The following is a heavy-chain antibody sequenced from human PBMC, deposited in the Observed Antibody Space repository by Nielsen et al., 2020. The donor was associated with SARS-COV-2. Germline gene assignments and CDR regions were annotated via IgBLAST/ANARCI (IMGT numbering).Heavy chain of an antibody. D-gene: IGHD3-22*01. CDR2: ISWDGGST. J-gene: IGHJ6*02. V-gene: IGHV3-43*01. Sequence: GGSLRLSCAASGFTFSSYSMNWVRQAPGKGLEWVSLISWDGGSTYYADSVKGRFTISRDNSKNSLYLQMNSLRTEDTALYYCAKVVYDSSGYYPYYYYGMDVWGQGTTVTVSS. CDR3: AKVVYDSSGYYPYYYYGMDV. CDR1: GFTFSSYS.